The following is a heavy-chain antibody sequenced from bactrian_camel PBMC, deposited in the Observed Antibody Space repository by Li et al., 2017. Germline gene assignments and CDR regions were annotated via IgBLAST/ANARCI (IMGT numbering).Heavy chain of an antibody. CDR2: FRTDGVT. Sequence: HVQLVESGGGSVQTGGSLALTCVAAKLTYSSNCMGWFRQAPGKERERVATFRTDGVTRYDDSVKGRFTISKDKEKHTLNLLMSSLRPEDTAMYFCASLCADDICDGDDRSPDRRRCAHWGRGTQVTVS. D-gene: IGHD3*01. CDR3: ASLCADDICDGDDRSPDRRRCAH. V-gene: IGHV3S55*01. CDR1: KLTYSSNC. J-gene: IGHJ4*01.